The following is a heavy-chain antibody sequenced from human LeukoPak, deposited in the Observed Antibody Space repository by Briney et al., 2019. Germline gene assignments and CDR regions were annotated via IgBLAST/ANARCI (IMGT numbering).Heavy chain of an antibody. CDR2: IKQDGSEK. CDR1: GFTFSSYW. CDR3: ARGGAAIYSSGLLGY. Sequence: QSGGSLRLSCAASGFTFSSYWMSWVRQAPGKGLEWVANIKQDGSEKYYVDSVKGRFTISRDNAKNSLYLQMNSLRAEDTAVYYCARGGAAIYSSGLLGYWGQGTLVTVSS. D-gene: IGHD6-19*01. V-gene: IGHV3-7*03. J-gene: IGHJ4*02.